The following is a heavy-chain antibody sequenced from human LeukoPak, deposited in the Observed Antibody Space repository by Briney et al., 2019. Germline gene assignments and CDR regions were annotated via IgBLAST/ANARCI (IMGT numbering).Heavy chain of an antibody. V-gene: IGHV1-46*01. CDR3: GREGITHAFDI. J-gene: IGHJ3*02. Sequence: GASVKVSCKASGYTFTSYYMHWMRQAPGQGLEWMGIINPSGGSTSYAQKFQGRVTMTRDTSTSTVYMELSSLRSEDTAVYYCGREGITHAFDIWGQGTMVTVSS. CDR2: INPSGGST. D-gene: IGHD1-14*01. CDR1: GYTFTSYY.